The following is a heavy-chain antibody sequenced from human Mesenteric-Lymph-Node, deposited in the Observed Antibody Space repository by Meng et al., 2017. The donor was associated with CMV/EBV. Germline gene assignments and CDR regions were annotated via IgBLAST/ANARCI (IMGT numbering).Heavy chain of an antibody. Sequence: GESLKISCAASGFTFRSYGINWVRQAPGEGLEWVSYISSDSSTIYYADSVKGRFTISRDNAKNSLYLQMNSLRAEDTAVYYCVRISCSRDSCYREFDCWGQGTLVTVSS. CDR2: ISSDSSTI. J-gene: IGHJ4*02. V-gene: IGHV3-48*04. CDR1: GFTFRSYG. D-gene: IGHD2-2*01. CDR3: VRISCSRDSCYREFDC.